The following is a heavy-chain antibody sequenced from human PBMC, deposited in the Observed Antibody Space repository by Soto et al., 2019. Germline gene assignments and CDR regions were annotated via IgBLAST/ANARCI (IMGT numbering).Heavy chain of an antibody. V-gene: IGHV3-21*01. Sequence: EVQLVESGGGLVKPGGSLRLSCVASGFTFSSYSMNWVRQAPGKGLEWVSSISSSSSYIYYADSVKGRFTISRDNAKNSLYLQMNSLRAEDTAVYYCARDRITATALPFVFDYWGQGTLVTVSS. J-gene: IGHJ4*02. D-gene: IGHD1-20*01. CDR3: ARDRITATALPFVFDY. CDR2: ISSSSSYI. CDR1: GFTFSSYS.